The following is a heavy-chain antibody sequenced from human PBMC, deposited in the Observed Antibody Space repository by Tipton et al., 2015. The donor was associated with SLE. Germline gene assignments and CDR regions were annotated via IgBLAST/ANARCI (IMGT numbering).Heavy chain of an antibody. V-gene: IGHV3-74*01. CDR2: TNHDGSST. Sequence: GSLRLSCAASGFTFSSYWMHWVRQVPGQGLEWVAHTNHDGSSTNYAGSVKGRFTISRDNARNSLYLQMNSLRAEDTAVYYCARSTYMDVWGKGTTVTVSS. J-gene: IGHJ6*03. CDR3: ARSTYMDV. CDR1: GFTFSSYW.